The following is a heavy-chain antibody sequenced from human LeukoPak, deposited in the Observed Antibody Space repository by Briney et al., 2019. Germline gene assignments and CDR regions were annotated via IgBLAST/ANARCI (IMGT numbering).Heavy chain of an antibody. V-gene: IGHV3-30*03. CDR3: ASATVFGVVIYY. CDR2: ISSDGSNR. Sequence: GGSLRLSCAASGFTFSGYGMHWVRQAPDKGLEWVALISSDGSNRTYADSVKGRFSISRDNSKNTLYLQMNSLRAEDTAVYYCASATVFGVVIYYWGQGTLVTVSS. D-gene: IGHD3-3*01. J-gene: IGHJ4*02. CDR1: GFTFSGYG.